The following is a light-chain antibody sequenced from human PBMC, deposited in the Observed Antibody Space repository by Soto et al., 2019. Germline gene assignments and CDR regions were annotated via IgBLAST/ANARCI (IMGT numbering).Light chain of an antibody. J-gene: IGKJ1*01. CDR2: GAS. CDR3: QQYNNWLWT. Sequence: EIVMTQSPATLSVSPGERATLSCRASQNISSNLAWYQQKPGQAPRVLIDGASTRATGIPARVNGSGSGTEFTLTISSLQYEDFAVYYCQQYNNWLWTFGQGTKVEIK. CDR1: QNISSN. V-gene: IGKV3-15*01.